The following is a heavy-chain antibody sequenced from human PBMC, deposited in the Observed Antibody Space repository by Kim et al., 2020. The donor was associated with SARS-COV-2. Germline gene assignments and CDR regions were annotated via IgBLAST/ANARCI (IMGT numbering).Heavy chain of an antibody. J-gene: IGHJ4*02. Sequence: QKFQGRVTKTRDTSTSQVYMELSSLRSEDTAVYYCARDPMGATTHYYFDYWGQGTLVTVSS. D-gene: IGHD1-26*01. CDR3: ARDPMGATTHYYFDY. V-gene: IGHV1-46*01.